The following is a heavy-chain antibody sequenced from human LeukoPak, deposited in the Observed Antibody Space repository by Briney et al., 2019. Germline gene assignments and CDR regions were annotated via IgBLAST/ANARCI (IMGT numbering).Heavy chain of an antibody. CDR1: GASISSHY. D-gene: IGHD6-19*01. J-gene: IGHJ4*02. Sequence: PSETLSLACTVSGASISSHYWSWIRQSPGKGLEWIGYISYSGSTDYNPSLKSRVTLSVDTSKNQISLRLNSVTAADTAVYYCTRDGGVAVTPLDFDFWDQGTLVTVSS. V-gene: IGHV4-59*11. CDR3: TRDGGVAVTPLDFDF. CDR2: ISYSGST.